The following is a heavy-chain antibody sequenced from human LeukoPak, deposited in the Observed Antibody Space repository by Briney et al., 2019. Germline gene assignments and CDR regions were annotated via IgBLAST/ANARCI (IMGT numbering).Heavy chain of an antibody. V-gene: IGHV1-69*05. CDR2: IIPIFGTA. CDR1: GGTFSSYA. J-gene: IGHJ4*02. CDR3: ASNPDYDSSGSPVDY. D-gene: IGHD3-22*01. Sequence: SVKVSCKASGGTFSSYAISWVRQAPGQGLEWMGGIIPIFGTANYAQKFQGRVTITTDESTSTAYMELSSLRSEDTAVHYCASNPDYDSSGSPVDYWGQGTLVTVSS.